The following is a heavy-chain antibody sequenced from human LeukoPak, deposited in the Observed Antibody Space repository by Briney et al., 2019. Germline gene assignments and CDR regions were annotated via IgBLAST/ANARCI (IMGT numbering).Heavy chain of an antibody. J-gene: IGHJ4*02. CDR2: INHSGST. CDR1: GGSFSPYY. V-gene: IGHV4-34*01. D-gene: IGHD2-21*02. Sequence: SETLSLTCAVYGGSFSPYYWSWIRQPPGKGLEWIGEINHSGSTNYNPSLKSRVTISVDTSKNRFSLRLSSVTAADTAVYYCARGGFYCGGDCYVDYWGQGTLVTVSS. CDR3: ARGGFYCGGDCYVDY.